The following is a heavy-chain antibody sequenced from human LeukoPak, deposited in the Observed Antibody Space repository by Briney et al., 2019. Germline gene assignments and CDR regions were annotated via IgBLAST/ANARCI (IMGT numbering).Heavy chain of an antibody. CDR1: AGSINPYY. D-gene: IGHD5-18*01. Sequence: SETLSLTCTVSAGSINPYYWSWIRQSAEKGLEWIGRIYASGTTKYNPSLQSRVAMSVDMSKNQFSLKLTSVTAADTAVYYCARDQRGYSYGYGYSYYYMDVWGKGTTVTVSS. J-gene: IGHJ6*03. CDR3: ARDQRGYSYGYGYSYYYMDV. CDR2: IYASGTT. V-gene: IGHV4-4*07.